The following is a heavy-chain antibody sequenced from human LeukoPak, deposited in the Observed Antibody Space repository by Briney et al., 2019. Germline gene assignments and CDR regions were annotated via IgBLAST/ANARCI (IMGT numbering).Heavy chain of an antibody. CDR1: GYTFTGYY. J-gene: IGHJ6*03. Sequence: ASVKVSCKASGYTFTGYYMHWVRQAPGQGLEWMGWINPNSGGTNYAQKFQGRVTMTRDTSISTAYMELSRLRSDDTAVYYCARDQAIAAPSRYYYYHYMDVWGKGTTVTVSS. D-gene: IGHD6-6*01. V-gene: IGHV1-2*02. CDR3: ARDQAIAAPSRYYYYHYMDV. CDR2: INPNSGGT.